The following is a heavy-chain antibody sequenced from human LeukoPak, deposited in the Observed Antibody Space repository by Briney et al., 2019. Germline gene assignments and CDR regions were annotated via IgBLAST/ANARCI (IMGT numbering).Heavy chain of an antibody. V-gene: IGHV4-61*01. CDR2: IYYSGST. Sequence: PSETLSLTCTVSGGSVSSGSYYWSWIRQPPGKGLEWIGYIYYSGSTNYNPSLKSRVTISVDTSKNQFSLKLSSVTAADTAVYYCARFRVWRAAAAQGYGMDVWGKGTTVTVSS. CDR1: GGSVSSGSYY. J-gene: IGHJ6*04. D-gene: IGHD6-13*01. CDR3: ARFRVWRAAAAQGYGMDV.